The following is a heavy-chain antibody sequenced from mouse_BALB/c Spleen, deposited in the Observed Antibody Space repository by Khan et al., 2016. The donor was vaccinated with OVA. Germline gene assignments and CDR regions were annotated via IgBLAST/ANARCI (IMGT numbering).Heavy chain of an antibody. CDR1: GFIFSSYS. Sequence: EVELVESGGDLVKPGGSLKLSCAASGFIFSSYSMSWVRQTPDKRLEWVATISSGGDYTYYPDSVKGRFTISRDYAKNTLYLQMSSLKSEDTAMYYCASHLNGSFAYWGQGTLVTVSA. J-gene: IGHJ3*01. CDR2: ISSGGDYT. CDR3: ASHLNGSFAY. V-gene: IGHV5-6*01.